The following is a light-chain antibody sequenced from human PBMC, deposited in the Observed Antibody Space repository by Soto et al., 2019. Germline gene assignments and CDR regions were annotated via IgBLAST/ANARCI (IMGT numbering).Light chain of an antibody. J-gene: IGKJ3*01. V-gene: IGKV3D-11*01. CDR2: LAS. Sequence: EIVLTQSPATLSSFPGDRVTLSCRASQAVNTRLAWYQHKPGQAPRLLIYLASNRAAGVPARFSGSGSGTDFTLTISDVEPEDFATYYCQQSYSTPNTFGPGTKVDIK. CDR1: QAVNTR. CDR3: QQSYSTPNT.